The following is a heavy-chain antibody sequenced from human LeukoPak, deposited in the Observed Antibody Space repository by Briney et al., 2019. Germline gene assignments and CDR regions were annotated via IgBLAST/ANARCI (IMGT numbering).Heavy chain of an antibody. V-gene: IGHV4-39*07. Sequence: SETLSLTCTVSAGSISSDSYYWGWIRQPPGKGLEWIGTIYYSGNTYYNPSLKTRLTISVDTSKNQFSLKLRSVTAADTALYYCASTSPKYYYESSGYSSLFDNWGQGTLVTVSS. CDR1: AGSISSDSYY. J-gene: IGHJ4*02. CDR2: IYYSGNT. D-gene: IGHD3-22*01. CDR3: ASTSPKYYYESSGYSSLFDN.